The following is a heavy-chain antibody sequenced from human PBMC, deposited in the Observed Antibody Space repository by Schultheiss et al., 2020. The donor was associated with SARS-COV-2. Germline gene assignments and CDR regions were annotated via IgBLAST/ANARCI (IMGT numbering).Heavy chain of an antibody. J-gene: IGHJ3*02. V-gene: IGHV3-23*01. Sequence: GESLKISCAASGFTFSSYAMSWVRQAPGKGLEWVSAISGSGGSTYYADSVKGRFTISRDNSKNTLYLQMNSLRAEDTAVYYCARPLSHGYCSSTSCPPDAFDIWGQGTMVTVSS. CDR1: GFTFSSYA. CDR2: ISGSGGST. CDR3: ARPLSHGYCSSTSCPPDAFDI. D-gene: IGHD2-2*01.